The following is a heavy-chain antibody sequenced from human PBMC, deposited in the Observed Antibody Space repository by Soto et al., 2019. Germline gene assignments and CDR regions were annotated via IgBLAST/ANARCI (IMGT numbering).Heavy chain of an antibody. V-gene: IGHV3-74*01. CDR3: ARDPEYSSSWWGSNWFDP. D-gene: IGHD6-13*01. Sequence: GGSLRLSCAASGFTFSSYWMHWVRQAPGKGLVWVSRINSDGSSTSYADSVKGRFTISRDNAKNTLYLQMNSLRAEDTAVYYCARDPEYSSSWWGSNWFDPWGQGTLVTVSS. CDR2: INSDGSST. J-gene: IGHJ5*02. CDR1: GFTFSSYW.